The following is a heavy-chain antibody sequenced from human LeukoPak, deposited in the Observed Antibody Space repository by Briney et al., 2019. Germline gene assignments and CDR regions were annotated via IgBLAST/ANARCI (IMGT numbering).Heavy chain of an antibody. Sequence: GGSLRLSCAASGFTFSNYVVSWVRQAPGRGLEWLSAISGSGTSTYNADSVKGRFTISRDNSKNTLHLEINSLRAEDTAVYYCARQLGYCSDGSCYFDFWGQGTLVTVSS. J-gene: IGHJ4*02. CDR3: ARQLGYCSDGSCYFDF. CDR2: ISGSGTST. V-gene: IGHV3-23*01. D-gene: IGHD2-15*01. CDR1: GFTFSNYV.